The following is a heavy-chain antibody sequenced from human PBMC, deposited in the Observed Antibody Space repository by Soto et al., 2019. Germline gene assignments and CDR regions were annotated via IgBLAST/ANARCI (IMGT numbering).Heavy chain of an antibody. Sequence: QVQLVQSGAEVKEPGASMKVSCKASGYTFTSHAIHWVRQAPGQRLEWMGRINAGSGNTRYSEKFQFRVAMTRGTSATTAYMELSSLRSEDTGVYYCARAASIAASGIFFQHWGQGTPVIVSS. J-gene: IGHJ1*01. CDR1: GYTFTSHA. V-gene: IGHV1-3*01. D-gene: IGHD3-3*02. CDR2: INAGSGNT. CDR3: ARAASIAASGIFFQH.